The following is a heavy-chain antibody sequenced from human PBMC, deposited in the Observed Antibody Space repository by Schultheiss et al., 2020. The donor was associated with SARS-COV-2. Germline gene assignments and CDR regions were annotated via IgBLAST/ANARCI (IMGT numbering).Heavy chain of an antibody. CDR2: IYYSGST. Sequence: LSLTCAVYGGSFSGYYWSWIRQPPGKGLEWIGSIYYSGSTNYNPSLKSRVTISVDTSKNQFSLKVTSATAADTAMYYCARTLRSGNYIFDYWGQGTLVTVSS. CDR1: GGSFSGYY. V-gene: IGHV4-34*01. D-gene: IGHD3-22*01. J-gene: IGHJ4*02. CDR3: ARTLRSGNYIFDY.